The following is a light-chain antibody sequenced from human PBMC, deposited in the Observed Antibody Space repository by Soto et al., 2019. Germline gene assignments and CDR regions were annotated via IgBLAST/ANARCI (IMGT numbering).Light chain of an antibody. CDR1: SSDIGAYDY. V-gene: IGLV2-14*03. CDR2: SDK. CDR3: QSYDSSLSGSVV. Sequence: QSALTQPASLSGSPGQSITISCTGTSSDIGAYDYVSWFQQHPGKAPKLLIYSDKNRPSGVPDRFSGSKSGTSASLAITGLQPEDEADYYCQSYDSSLSGSVVFGGGTKLTVL. J-gene: IGLJ2*01.